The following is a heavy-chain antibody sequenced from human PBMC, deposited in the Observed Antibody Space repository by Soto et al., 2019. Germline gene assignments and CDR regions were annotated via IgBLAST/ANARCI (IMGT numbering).Heavy chain of an antibody. CDR2: IIPIFGTA. Sequence: KVSCKASGGTFSSYAISWVRQAPGQGLEWMGGIIPIFGTANYAQKFQGRVTITADESTSTAYMELSSLRSEDTAVYYCARADYGDYENYYYYGMDVWGQGTTVTVSS. V-gene: IGHV1-69*01. CDR1: GGTFSSYA. D-gene: IGHD4-17*01. CDR3: ARADYGDYENYYYYGMDV. J-gene: IGHJ6*02.